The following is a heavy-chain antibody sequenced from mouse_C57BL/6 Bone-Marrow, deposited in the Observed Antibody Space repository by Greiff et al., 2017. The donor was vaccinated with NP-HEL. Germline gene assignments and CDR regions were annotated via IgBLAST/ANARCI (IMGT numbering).Heavy chain of an antibody. CDR1: GFTFSDYG. D-gene: IGHD1-1*01. Sequence: EVQLQESGGGLVKPGGSLKLSCAASGFTFSDYGMHWVRQAPEKGLEWVAYISSGSSTIYYADTVKGRFTISRDNAKNTLFLQMTSLRSEDTAMYYCAKDYGSSPFAYWGQGTLVTVSA. V-gene: IGHV5-17*01. CDR3: AKDYGSSPFAY. J-gene: IGHJ3*01. CDR2: ISSGSSTI.